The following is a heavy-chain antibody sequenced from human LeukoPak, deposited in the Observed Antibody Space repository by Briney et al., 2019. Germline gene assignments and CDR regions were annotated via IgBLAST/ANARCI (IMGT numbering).Heavy chain of an antibody. V-gene: IGHV1-2*02. J-gene: IGHJ4*02. CDR2: TNPNSGGT. CDR3: ARDLLGYCSSTSCNIDY. CDR1: GYTFTGYY. D-gene: IGHD2-2*02. Sequence: ASVKVSCKAPGYTFTGYYMHWVRQAPGQGLEWMGWTNPNSGGTNYAQKFQGRVTMTRDTSISTAYMELSRLRSDDTAVYYCARDLLGYCSSTSCNIDYWGQGTLVTVSS.